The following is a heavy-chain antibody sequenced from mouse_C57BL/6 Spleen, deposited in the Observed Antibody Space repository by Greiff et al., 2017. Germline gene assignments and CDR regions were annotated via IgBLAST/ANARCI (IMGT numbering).Heavy chain of an antibody. J-gene: IGHJ2*01. D-gene: IGHD2-4*01. CDR3: TRVWDYDEGDFDY. CDR2: ISSGGDYI. V-gene: IGHV5-9-1*02. CDR1: GFTFSSYA. Sequence: EVQLQESGEGLVKPGGSLKLSCAASGFTFSSYAMSWVRQTPEKRLEWVAYISSGGDYIYYADTVKGRFTISRDNARNTLYLQMSSLKSEDTAMYYCTRVWDYDEGDFDYWGQGTTLTVSS.